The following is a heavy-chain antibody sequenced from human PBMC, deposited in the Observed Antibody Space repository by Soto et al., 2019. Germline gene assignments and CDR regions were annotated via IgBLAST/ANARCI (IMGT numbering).Heavy chain of an antibody. CDR3: ARGGLSSARASRFDY. CDR1: GFTVSSNY. J-gene: IGHJ4*02. Sequence: GGSLRLSCAASGFTVSSNYMSWVRQAPGKGLEWVSVIYSGGSTYYADSVKGRFTISRDNSKNTLYLQMNSLRAEDTAVYYCARGGLSSARASRFDYWGQGTLVTVSS. V-gene: IGHV3-66*02. CDR2: IYSGGST.